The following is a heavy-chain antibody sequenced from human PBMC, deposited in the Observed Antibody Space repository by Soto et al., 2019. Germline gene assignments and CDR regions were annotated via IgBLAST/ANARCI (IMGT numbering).Heavy chain of an antibody. V-gene: IGHV3-7*05. CDR1: GFTFSDYY. CDR3: ARWNGGFDP. J-gene: IGHJ5*02. CDR2: INQDGSAK. Sequence: EEQLVESGGGLVQPGGSLRLSCAASGFTFSDYYMSWVRQAPGKGLEWVANINQDGSAKSYVDSVRGRFTISRDNGKNSLSLQMESLRADDTAVYYCARWNGGFDPRGQGTLVTVSS. D-gene: IGHD1-1*01.